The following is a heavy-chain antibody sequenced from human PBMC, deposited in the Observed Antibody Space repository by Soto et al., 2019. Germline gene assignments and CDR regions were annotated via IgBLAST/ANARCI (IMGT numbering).Heavy chain of an antibody. J-gene: IGHJ6*02. Sequence: QVQLVQSGAEVKKPGASVKVSCKASGYTFTSYDINWVRQATGQGLEWMGWMNPNSGNTGYAQKFQGRVTMTRNTSISTAYMELRSLRSEDTSVYYCARWVSTCRTGGMDVWGQGTTVTGSS. V-gene: IGHV1-8*01. D-gene: IGHD2-2*01. CDR3: ARWVSTCRTGGMDV. CDR1: GYTFTSYD. CDR2: MNPNSGNT.